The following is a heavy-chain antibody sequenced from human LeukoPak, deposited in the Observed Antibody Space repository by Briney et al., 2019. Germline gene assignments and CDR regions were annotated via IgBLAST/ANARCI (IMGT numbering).Heavy chain of an antibody. CDR3: ARGEAHYAGSADY. CDR2: ISAYNGNT. D-gene: IGHD2-2*01. J-gene: IGHJ4*02. Sequence: ASVQVSCKASGYNFNSYGITWARPAPGQGLELMAWISAYNGNTNYAQKFRGRVTMTTDTSTNTAYMELRGLTSDDTAVYYCARGEAHYAGSADYWGQGTQVTVSS. V-gene: IGHV1-18*01. CDR1: GYNFNSYG.